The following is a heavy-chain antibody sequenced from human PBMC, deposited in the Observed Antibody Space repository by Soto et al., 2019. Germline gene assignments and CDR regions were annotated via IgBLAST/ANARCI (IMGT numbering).Heavy chain of an antibody. CDR1: GGSISSSSYY. V-gene: IGHV4-39*01. D-gene: IGHD3-9*01. Sequence: QLQLQESGPGLVKPSETLSLTCTVSGGSISSSSYYWGWIRQPPGKGLEWIGSIYYSGSTYYNPSLKSRVTLSVDTSKNQFSLKLSSVTAADTAVYYCASSVLRYFDWLVYWGQGTLVTVSS. CDR2: IYYSGST. CDR3: ASSVLRYFDWLVY. J-gene: IGHJ4*02.